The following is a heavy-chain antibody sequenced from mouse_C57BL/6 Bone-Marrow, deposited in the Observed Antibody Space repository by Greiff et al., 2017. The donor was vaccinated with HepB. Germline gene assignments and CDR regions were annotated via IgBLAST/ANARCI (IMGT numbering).Heavy chain of an antibody. Sequence: VKLMESGAELVRPGASVKLSCKASGYTFTDYYINWVKQRPGQGLEWIARIYPGSGNTYYNEKFKGKATLTAEKSSSTAYMQLSSLTSEDSAVYFCARSYYGSSYWYFDVWGTGTTVTVSS. J-gene: IGHJ1*03. CDR3: ARSYYGSSYWYFDV. CDR1: GYTFTDYY. D-gene: IGHD1-1*01. CDR2: IYPGSGNT. V-gene: IGHV1-76*01.